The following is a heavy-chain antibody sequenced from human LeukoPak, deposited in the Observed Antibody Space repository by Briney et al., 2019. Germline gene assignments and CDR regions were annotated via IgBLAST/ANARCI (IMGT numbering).Heavy chain of an antibody. D-gene: IGHD6-13*01. CDR3: ARDPSSSWYLFDY. CDR1: GGSISGYY. Sequence: SETLSLTCTVSGGSISGYYWSWIRQPAGKGLEWIGRIYTSGSTNYNPSLTSRVTMSVDTSKNQFSLKLSSVTAADTAVYYCARDPSSSWYLFDYWGQGTLVTVSS. J-gene: IGHJ4*02. CDR2: IYTSGST. V-gene: IGHV4-4*07.